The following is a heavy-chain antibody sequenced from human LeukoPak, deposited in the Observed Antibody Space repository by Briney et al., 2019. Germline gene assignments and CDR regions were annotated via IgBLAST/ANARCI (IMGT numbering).Heavy chain of an antibody. CDR1: GFTFGDYY. Sequence: PGGSLRLSCAASGFTFGDYYMTWIRQAPGKGLEWVSSISSSSSYIYYADSVKGRFTISRDNAKNSLYLQMNSLRAEDTAVYYCARVTLGDYGQDVWGKGTTVTISS. D-gene: IGHD4/OR15-4a*01. CDR2: ISSSSSYI. CDR3: ARVTLGDYGQDV. J-gene: IGHJ6*04. V-gene: IGHV3-11*06.